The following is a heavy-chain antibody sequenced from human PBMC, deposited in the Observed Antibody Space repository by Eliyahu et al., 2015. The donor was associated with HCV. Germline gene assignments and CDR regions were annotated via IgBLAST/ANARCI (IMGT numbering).Heavy chain of an antibody. D-gene: IGHD6-13*01. CDR3: ARLERIAADESFDL. CDR2: IKQDGSEK. V-gene: IGHV3-7*03. Sequence: EVQLVESGGGLVQPGGXLRLSCAAXGXTFSSYWMXWXRQAPGKGLXWVANIKQDGSEKYYVDSVKGRFTISRDNAKNSLYLQMNSLRAEDTAVYYCARLERIAADESFDLWGRGTLVTVSS. CDR1: GXTFSSYW. J-gene: IGHJ2*01.